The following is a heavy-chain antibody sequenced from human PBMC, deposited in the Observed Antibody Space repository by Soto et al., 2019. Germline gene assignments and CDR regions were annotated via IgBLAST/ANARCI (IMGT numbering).Heavy chain of an antibody. CDR3: AKVGKTEGYCSGGSCYGWNYYYGMDV. D-gene: IGHD2-15*01. CDR2: ISGSGGST. J-gene: IGHJ6*02. Sequence: GGSLRLSCVASGFTFSSYAMSWVRQAPGKGLEWVSAISGSGGSTYYADSVKGRFTISRDNPKNTLYLQMNSLRAEDTAVYYCAKVGKTEGYCSGGSCYGWNYYYGMDVWGQGTTVTVSS. CDR1: GFTFSSYA. V-gene: IGHV3-23*01.